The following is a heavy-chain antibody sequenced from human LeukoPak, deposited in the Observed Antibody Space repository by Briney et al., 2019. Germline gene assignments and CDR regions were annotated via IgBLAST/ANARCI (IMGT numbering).Heavy chain of an antibody. CDR3: ARDPSSNSPLYYYYYMDV. Sequence: PGGSLRLSCAASGFTFSSYWMHWVRQAPGKGLVWVSRINSDGSSTSYADSVKGRFTISRDNAKNTLYLQMNSLRAEDTAVYYCARDPSSNSPLYYYYYMDVWGKGTTVTVSS. J-gene: IGHJ6*03. CDR2: INSDGSST. V-gene: IGHV3-74*01. D-gene: IGHD2/OR15-2a*01. CDR1: GFTFSSYW.